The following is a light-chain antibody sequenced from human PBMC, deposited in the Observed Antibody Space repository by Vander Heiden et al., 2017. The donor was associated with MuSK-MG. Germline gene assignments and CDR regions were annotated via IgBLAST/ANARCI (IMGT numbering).Light chain of an antibody. CDR3: QAWDNNIGV. CDR2: EDT. Sequence: SYELTQTPSVSVSPGQTASIACSGVKLGDKYTCWYQQKPGQSPILIIYEDTKRPSGIPERFSGSNSGNTATLTISGTQAMDEADYYCQAWDNNIGVFGGGTKLTVL. V-gene: IGLV3-1*01. CDR1: KLGDKY. J-gene: IGLJ3*02.